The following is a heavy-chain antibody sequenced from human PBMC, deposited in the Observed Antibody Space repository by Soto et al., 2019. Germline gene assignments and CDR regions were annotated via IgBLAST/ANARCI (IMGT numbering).Heavy chain of an antibody. D-gene: IGHD2-2*01. CDR2: IKSKTNGGTA. CDR1: SFTLSDAW. CDR3: TRDPLGYCSGSTCYSYFDN. V-gene: IGHV3-15*01. J-gene: IGHJ4*02. Sequence: PGGSLRLSCAASSFTLSDAWMSWVRQVPGKGLEWLGRIKSKTNGGTAEYAAPVKGRFTILRDESKNTLYLEMNSLKTKDTAVYQCTRDPLGYCSGSTCYSYFDNWGQGTMVTVSS.